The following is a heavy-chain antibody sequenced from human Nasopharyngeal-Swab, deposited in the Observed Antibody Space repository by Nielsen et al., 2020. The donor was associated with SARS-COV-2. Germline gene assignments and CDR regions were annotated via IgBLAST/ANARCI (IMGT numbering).Heavy chain of an antibody. J-gene: IGHJ6*02. V-gene: IGHV4-34*01. CDR2: INHSGST. D-gene: IGHD6-13*01. Sequence: SETLSLTCAVYGGSFSGYYWSWIRQPPGKGLEWIGEINHSGSTNYNPSLKSRVTISVDTSKNQFSLKLSSVTAADTAVYYCASGSVPGIAAAGRYGMDVWGQGTTVTVSS. CDR3: ASGSVPGIAAAGRYGMDV. CDR1: GGSFSGYY.